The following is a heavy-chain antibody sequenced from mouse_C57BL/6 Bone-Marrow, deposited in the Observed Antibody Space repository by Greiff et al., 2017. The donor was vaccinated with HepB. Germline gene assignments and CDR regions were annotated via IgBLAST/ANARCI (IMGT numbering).Heavy chain of an antibody. Sequence: QQSCKASGYTFTSYWMHWVKQRPGQGLEWIGEIDPSDSYTNYNQKFKGKSTLTVDKSSSTAYMQLSSLTSEDSAVYYCARLTTVVAHYYAMDYWGQGTSVTVSS. CDR1: GYTFTSYW. CDR2: IDPSDSYT. CDR3: ARLTTVVAHYYAMDY. J-gene: IGHJ4*01. D-gene: IGHD1-1*01. V-gene: IGHV1-69*01.